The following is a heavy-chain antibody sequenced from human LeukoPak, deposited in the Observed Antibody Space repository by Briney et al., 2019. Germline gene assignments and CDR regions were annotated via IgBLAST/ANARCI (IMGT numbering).Heavy chain of an antibody. D-gene: IGHD6-13*01. Sequence: PSETLSLTCTVSGGSVSSGFFYWGCIRQPPGKGLEWIGSIFHSGSTSYNPSLKSRVTISVDTSKNQFSLKLSSVTAADTAVYYCARHAGQSSNTWEYYFDSWGQGTLVTVSS. CDR2: IFHSGST. J-gene: IGHJ4*02. CDR1: GGSVSSGFFY. CDR3: ARHAGQSSNTWEYYFDS. V-gene: IGHV4-39*01.